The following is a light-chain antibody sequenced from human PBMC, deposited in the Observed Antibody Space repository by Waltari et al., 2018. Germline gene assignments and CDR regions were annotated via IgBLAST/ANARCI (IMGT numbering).Light chain of an antibody. V-gene: IGLV3-21*02. Sequence: SYVLTQPPSVSVAPGQTARITCGGDNLESPTVHLYQQKPGQDPLLVVFDNADRPSGIPERFSGSNSGNTATLTITRVEVGDEADFYCQVCDTATDHWVFGGGTKLTVL. J-gene: IGLJ3*02. CDR3: QVCDTATDHWV. CDR2: DNA. CDR1: NLESPT.